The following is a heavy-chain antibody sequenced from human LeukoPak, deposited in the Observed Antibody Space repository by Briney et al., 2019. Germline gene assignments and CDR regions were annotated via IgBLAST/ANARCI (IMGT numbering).Heavy chain of an antibody. Sequence: GESLKISCKGSGYTFTNYWIGWVRQMPGEGLEWMAAIYPGDSDTRYSPSFQGQVTISADKSINTAYLRWSSLKASDTAMYYCARRSQHYYDSRANDYWGQGTLVTVSS. J-gene: IGHJ4*02. CDR2: IYPGDSDT. D-gene: IGHD3-22*01. CDR1: GYTFTNYW. CDR3: ARRSQHYYDSRANDY. V-gene: IGHV5-51*01.